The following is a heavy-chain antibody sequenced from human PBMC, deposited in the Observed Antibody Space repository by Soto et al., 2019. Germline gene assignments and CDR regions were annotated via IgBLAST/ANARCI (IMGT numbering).Heavy chain of an antibody. Sequence: ASVKVSCKASGYTFTSYGISWVRQAPGQGLEWMGWISAYNGNTNYAQKLQGRVTMTTDTSTSTAYMELRSLRSGDTAVYYCAREYYRTGTTGGWFDPWGQGTLVTVSS. CDR2: ISAYNGNT. J-gene: IGHJ5*02. D-gene: IGHD1-7*01. V-gene: IGHV1-18*01. CDR3: AREYYRTGTTGGWFDP. CDR1: GYTFTSYG.